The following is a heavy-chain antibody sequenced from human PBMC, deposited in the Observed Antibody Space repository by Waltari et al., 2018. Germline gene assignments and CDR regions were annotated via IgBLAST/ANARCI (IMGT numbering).Heavy chain of an antibody. J-gene: IGHJ4*02. CDR1: GFTFSTYR. Sequence: EVQLLESGGGWVQPGGSLRLSCAASGFTFSTYRLSWVRQVPGKGLEWVSSISGSGTGTYYADSVKVRFTISRDNSKNTLSLQMNSLRAEDTALYYCATFKGDYWGQGTLVTVSS. CDR2: ISGSGTGT. V-gene: IGHV3-23*01. CDR3: ATFKGDY. D-gene: IGHD3-16*01.